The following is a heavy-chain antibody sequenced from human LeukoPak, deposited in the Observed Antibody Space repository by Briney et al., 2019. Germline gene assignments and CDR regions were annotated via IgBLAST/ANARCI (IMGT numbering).Heavy chain of an antibody. CDR1: GFTFSNYA. D-gene: IGHD6-13*01. J-gene: IGHJ4*02. Sequence: PGGSLRLSCAASGFTFSNYAMSWVRQAPGKGLEWVSAISGSGGSTYYADSVKGRFTISRDSSKNTVYLQMNSLRDEDTAVYYCARGQQLAGTAFDYWGQGTLVTVSS. V-gene: IGHV3-23*01. CDR3: ARGQQLAGTAFDY. CDR2: ISGSGGST.